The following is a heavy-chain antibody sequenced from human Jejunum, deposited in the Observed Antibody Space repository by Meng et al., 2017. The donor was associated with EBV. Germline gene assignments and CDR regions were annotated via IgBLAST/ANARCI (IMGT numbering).Heavy chain of an antibody. J-gene: IGHJ4*02. D-gene: IGHD2/OR15-2a*01. CDR1: GYTFISYA. CDR3: ATGDDYGNSNFDY. Sequence: QVQVVQSGAEMKKPGASVKVSCKASGYTFISYARHWVRQAPGQRLEWMGWINIGNGNTKYSQKFHGRLTISRDTSANTAYLGLSSLTSEDTAIYYCATGDDYGNSNFDYWGQGTLVTVSS. CDR2: INIGNGNT. V-gene: IGHV1-3*04.